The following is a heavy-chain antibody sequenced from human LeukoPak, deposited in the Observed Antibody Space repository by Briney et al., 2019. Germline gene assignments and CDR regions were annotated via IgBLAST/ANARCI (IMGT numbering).Heavy chain of an antibody. CDR3: ARVEGVGLLWFGEFPYGMDV. CDR1: GGSISSYY. J-gene: IGHJ6*04. V-gene: IGHV4-59*01. CDR2: IYYSGST. Sequence: SETLSLTCTVSGGSISSYYWSWIRQPPGKGLEWIGYIYYSGSTNYNPSLKSRVTISVDTSKNQFSLKLSSVTAVDTAVYYCARVEGVGLLWFGEFPYGMDVWGKGTTVTVSS. D-gene: IGHD3-10*01.